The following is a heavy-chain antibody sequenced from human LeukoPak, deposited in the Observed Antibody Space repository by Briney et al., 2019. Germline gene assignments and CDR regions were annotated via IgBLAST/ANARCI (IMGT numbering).Heavy chain of an antibody. D-gene: IGHD4-17*01. CDR2: INSNSGGT. V-gene: IGHV1-2*02. CDR1: GYTFTGYY. Sequence: ASVKVSCKASGYTFTGYYMHWVRQAPGQGLEWMGWINSNSGGTNYAQKFQGRVTMTRDTSISTAYMELSRLRSDDTAVYYCARDLLGVTTVTTPAYWGQGTLVTVSS. CDR3: ARDLLGVTTVTTPAY. J-gene: IGHJ4*02.